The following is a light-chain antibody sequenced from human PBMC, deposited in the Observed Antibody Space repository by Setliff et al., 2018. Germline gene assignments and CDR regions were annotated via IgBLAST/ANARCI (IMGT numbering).Light chain of an antibody. CDR2: EIS. Sequence: QSVLTQPASVSGSPGQSITISCTGASSDVASNNYVSWYQHHPGKSPKLIISEISNRPSGISNRFSGSKSGNTASLTISGLQGEDEADYYCTSYSVSNAQDGFGTGTKVTVL. CDR3: TSYSVSNAQDG. J-gene: IGLJ1*01. CDR1: SSDVASNNY. V-gene: IGLV2-14*01.